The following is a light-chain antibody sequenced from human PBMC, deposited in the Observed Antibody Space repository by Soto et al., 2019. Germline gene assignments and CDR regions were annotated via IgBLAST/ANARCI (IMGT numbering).Light chain of an antibody. J-gene: IGKJ5*01. CDR2: DAS. V-gene: IGKV3-11*01. Sequence: EILLTQCPATLSVSPGERATLSCRASQSVSSYLAWYQQKPGQAPRLLIYDASNRATGIPARFSGSGSGTDFTLTISSLETQDFAVYYCQQRSNWHTITFGQGTRLEIK. CDR1: QSVSSY. CDR3: QQRSNWHTIT.